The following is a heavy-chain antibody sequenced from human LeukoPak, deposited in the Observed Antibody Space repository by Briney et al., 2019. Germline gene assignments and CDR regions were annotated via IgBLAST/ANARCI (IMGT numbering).Heavy chain of an antibody. CDR1: GGSISSYY. Sequence: SETLSLSCTVSGGSISSYYWSWIRQPAGKGLEWIGSIYHSGSTYYNPSLKSRVTISVDTSKNQFSLKLSSVTAADTAVYYCARGWFGEYPPFDPWGQGTLVTVSS. V-gene: IGHV4-4*07. D-gene: IGHD3-10*01. J-gene: IGHJ5*02. CDR2: IYHSGST. CDR3: ARGWFGEYPPFDP.